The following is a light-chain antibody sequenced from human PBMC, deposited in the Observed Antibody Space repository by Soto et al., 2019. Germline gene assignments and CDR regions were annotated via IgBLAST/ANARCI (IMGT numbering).Light chain of an antibody. J-gene: IGLJ3*02. CDR2: SND. CDR1: SSNIGSHT. V-gene: IGLV1-44*01. CDR3: AAWEASLNGWV. Sequence: QAVVTQPPSASGTPGQRVTISCSGSSSNIGSHTVSWFQHLPGTAPKLLIYSNDQRPSGVPDRFSGSKSGTSASLAISGLQSEDEADYYCAAWEASLNGWVFGGGTKVTVL.